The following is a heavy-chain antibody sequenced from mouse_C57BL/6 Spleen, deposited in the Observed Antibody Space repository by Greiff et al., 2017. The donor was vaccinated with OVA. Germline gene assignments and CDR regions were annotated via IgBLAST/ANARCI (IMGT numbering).Heavy chain of an antibody. CDR1: GYTFTSYW. CDR3: ARGRRLLDFDY. Sequence: VQLQQPGAELVKPGASVKLSCKASGYTFTSYWMQWVKQRPGQGLEWIGEIDPSDSYTNYNQKFKGKATLTVDTSSSTAYMQLSSLTSEDSAVYYCARGRRLLDFDYWGQGTTLTVSS. CDR2: IDPSDSYT. J-gene: IGHJ2*01. V-gene: IGHV1-50*01. D-gene: IGHD2-3*01.